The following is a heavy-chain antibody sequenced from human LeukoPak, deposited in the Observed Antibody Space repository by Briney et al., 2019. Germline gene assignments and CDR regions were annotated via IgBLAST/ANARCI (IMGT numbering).Heavy chain of an antibody. Sequence: ASVKVSCKASGYTFTDYYMHWVRQAPGQGLEWMGWINPNSGGTNYAQKFQGRVTMTRDTSISTVYMEMSRLRSDDTAVYYCARESVPAVAARRGLNYWGQGTVVAVSS. CDR2: INPNSGGT. V-gene: IGHV1-2*02. CDR1: GYTFTDYY. CDR3: ARESVPAVAARRGLNY. J-gene: IGHJ4*02. D-gene: IGHD6-6*01.